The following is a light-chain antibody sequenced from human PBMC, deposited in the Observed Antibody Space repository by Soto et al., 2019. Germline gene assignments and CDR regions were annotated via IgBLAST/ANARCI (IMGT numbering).Light chain of an antibody. CDR3: AAWDGSLSVVL. J-gene: IGLJ2*01. CDR2: SNN. V-gene: IGLV1-44*01. Sequence: QSVLTQPPSASGTHGQRVTISCSGSSSSIGSNAVNWYQHIPGTAPKLLLYSNNQRPSGVPDRFSGSKSGTSASLTISGLQSEDEADYYCAAWDGSLSVVLFGGGTKLTVL. CDR1: SSSIGSNA.